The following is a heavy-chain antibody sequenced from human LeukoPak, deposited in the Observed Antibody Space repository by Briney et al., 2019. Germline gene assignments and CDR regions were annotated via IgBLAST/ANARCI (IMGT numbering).Heavy chain of an antibody. J-gene: IGHJ5*01. CDR2: IAIIAEST. D-gene: IGHD2-2*01. Sequence: GGSLRVSCAASGFTFSSHAMSWVRQAPGRGLEWVSSIAIIAESTYYADSVKGRFTISRDNSKNTVYLQMDSLRAEDTAVYYCAKEVRPNDSWGQGTLVTVSS. CDR1: GFTFSSHA. CDR3: AKEVRPNDS. V-gene: IGHV3-23*01.